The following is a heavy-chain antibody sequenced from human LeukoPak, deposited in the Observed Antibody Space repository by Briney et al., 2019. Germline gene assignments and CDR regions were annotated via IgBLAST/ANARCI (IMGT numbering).Heavy chain of an antibody. Sequence: GGSLRLSCAASGVTFSSYGMHWVRQAPGKGLEWVAVISYDGSNKYYADSVKGRFTISRDKSKNTLYLQMNSLRAEDTAVDYCAKEGPALGYSSSWYEGYYGMDVWGQGTTVTVSS. D-gene: IGHD6-13*01. CDR3: AKEGPALGYSSSWYEGYYGMDV. V-gene: IGHV3-30*18. CDR1: GVTFSSYG. CDR2: ISYDGSNK. J-gene: IGHJ6*02.